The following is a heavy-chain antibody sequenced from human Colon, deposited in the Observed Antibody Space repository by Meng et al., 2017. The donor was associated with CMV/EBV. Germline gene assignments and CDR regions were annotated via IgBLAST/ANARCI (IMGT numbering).Heavy chain of an antibody. CDR1: GFSLSDRW. Sequence: GGSLRLSCAVSGFSLSDRWMHWVRQAPGKGLEWVPGGNGDGSNVFYADFVKGRFTISRDYTKNTVYLQMNSLRAEDTAVYYCSPVDDYWGRGTLVTVSS. CDR3: SPVDDY. D-gene: IGHD2-2*01. CDR2: GNGDGSNV. V-gene: IGHV3-74*01. J-gene: IGHJ4*02.